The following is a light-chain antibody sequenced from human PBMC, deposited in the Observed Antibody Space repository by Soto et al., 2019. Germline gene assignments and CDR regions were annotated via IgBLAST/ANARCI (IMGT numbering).Light chain of an antibody. CDR2: EVN. V-gene: IGLV2-23*02. CDR3: CSSGGSPTYV. Sequence: QSALTQPASVSGSPGQSITISCTGTSSNVGSYKLVSWYQQHPGNAPKLMIFEVNKRPSGVSNRFSGSKSGNTASLTISGLKVEDEADYYCCSSGGSPTYVFGTGTQLTV. J-gene: IGLJ1*01. CDR1: SSNVGSYKL.